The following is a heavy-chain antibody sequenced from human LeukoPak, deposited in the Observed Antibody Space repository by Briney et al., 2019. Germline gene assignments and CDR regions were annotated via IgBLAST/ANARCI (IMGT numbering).Heavy chain of an antibody. V-gene: IGHV4-59*01. CDR1: GGSINNDF. D-gene: IGHD4-23*01. Sequence: SETLSLTCTVSGGSINNDFLTWVRQPPGKGLEWIGHIYYSGSTNYKPSLKSRVTISVDTSKNQFSLKVSSVTAADTAVYYCARMVTSTYYFDYWGQGTLVTVSS. CDR3: ARMVTSTYYFDY. J-gene: IGHJ4*02. CDR2: IYYSGST.